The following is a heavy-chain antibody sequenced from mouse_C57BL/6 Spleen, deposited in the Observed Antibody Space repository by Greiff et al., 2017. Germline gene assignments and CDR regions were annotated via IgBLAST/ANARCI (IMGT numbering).Heavy chain of an antibody. D-gene: IGHD1-1*01. J-gene: IGHJ2*01. CDR3: TRGGRGFDY. V-gene: IGHV1-15*01. CDR1: GYTFTDYE. CDR2: IDPETGGT. Sequence: QVQLKESGAELVRPGASVTLSCKASGYTFTDYEMHWAKQTPVHGLEWIGAIDPETGGTAYNQKFKGKAILTADKSSSTAYMELRSLTSKDSAVYYCTRGGRGFDYWGQGTTLTVSS.